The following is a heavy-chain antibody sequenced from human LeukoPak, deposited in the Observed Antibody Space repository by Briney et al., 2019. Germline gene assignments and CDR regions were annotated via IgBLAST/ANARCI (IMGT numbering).Heavy chain of an antibody. CDR3: ASDDSGYYDSSGYYYPEYFQH. D-gene: IGHD3-22*01. Sequence: GGSLRLSCAASGFTFSSYAMSWVRQAPGKGLEWVSAISGSGGSTYYADSVKGRFTISRDNSKNTLYLQMNSLRAEDTAVYYCASDDSGYYDSSGYYYPEYFQHWGQGTLVTVSS. J-gene: IGHJ1*01. CDR1: GFTFSSYA. CDR2: ISGSGGST. V-gene: IGHV3-23*01.